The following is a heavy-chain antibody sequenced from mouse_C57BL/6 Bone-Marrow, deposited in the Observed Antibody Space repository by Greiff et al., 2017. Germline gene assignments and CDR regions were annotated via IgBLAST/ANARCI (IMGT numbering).Heavy chain of an antibody. CDR3: ARLLRSIYYAMDY. CDR2: IYPGDGDT. J-gene: IGHJ4*01. CDR1: GYAFSSYW. D-gene: IGHD1-1*01. V-gene: IGHV1-80*01. Sequence: VQLQQSGAELVKPGASVKISCKASGYAFSSYWMNWVKQRPGKGLEWIGQIYPGDGDTNYNGKFKGKATLTADKSSSTAYMQLSSLTSEDSAVYICARLLRSIYYAMDYWGQGTSVTVSS.